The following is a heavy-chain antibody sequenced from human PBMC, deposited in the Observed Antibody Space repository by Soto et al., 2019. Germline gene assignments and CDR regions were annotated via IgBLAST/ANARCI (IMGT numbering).Heavy chain of an antibody. CDR3: ARDGLRYFDWSDYYMDV. V-gene: IGHV3-66*01. Sequence: HPGGSLRLSCAASGFTVSSNYMSWVRQAPGKGLEWVSVIYSGGSTYYADSVKGRFTISRDNSKNTLYLQMNSLRAEDTAVYYCARDGLRYFDWSDYYMDVWGKGTTVTVSS. J-gene: IGHJ6*03. CDR1: GFTVSSNY. D-gene: IGHD3-9*01. CDR2: IYSGGST.